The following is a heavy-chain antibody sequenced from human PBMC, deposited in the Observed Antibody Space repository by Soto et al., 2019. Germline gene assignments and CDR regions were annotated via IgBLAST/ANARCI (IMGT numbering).Heavy chain of an antibody. CDR2: ISSSGSTI. J-gene: IGHJ4*02. D-gene: IGHD2-15*01. CDR1: GFTFSSYE. CDR3: ARGREYCSGGSCYETFDY. Sequence: VGSLRLSCAASGFTFSSYEMNWVRQAPGKGLEWVSYISSSGSTIYYADSVKGRFTISRDNAKNSLYLQMNSLRAEDTAVYYCARGREYCSGGSCYETFDYWGQGTLVTVSS. V-gene: IGHV3-48*03.